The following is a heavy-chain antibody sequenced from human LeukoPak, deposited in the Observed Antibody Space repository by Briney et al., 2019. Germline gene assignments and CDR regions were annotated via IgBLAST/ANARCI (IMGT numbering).Heavy chain of an antibody. CDR2: IYHSGST. CDR1: GFSISSGYY. Sequence: PSETLSLTRAVSGFSISSGYYWGWIRQPPGKGLEWIGSIYHSGSTYYNPSLKSRVTISLDTSKNHFSLKLSSVTAADTAVYYCARRGTIFGVDNFDYWGQGTLVTVSS. V-gene: IGHV4-38-2*01. D-gene: IGHD3-3*01. J-gene: IGHJ4*02. CDR3: ARRGTIFGVDNFDY.